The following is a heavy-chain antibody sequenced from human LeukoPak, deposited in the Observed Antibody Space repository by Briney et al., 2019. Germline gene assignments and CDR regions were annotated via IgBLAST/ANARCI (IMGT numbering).Heavy chain of an antibody. CDR2: ISGSGGST. Sequence: GGSLRLSCAASGFTFSSYAMSWVRQAPGKGLEWVSAISGSGGSTYYADSVKGRFTISRDNSKNTLYLQMNSLRAEDTAVYYCALYDSSGYSFDYWGQGTLVTVSS. CDR1: GFTFSSYA. CDR3: ALYDSSGYSFDY. V-gene: IGHV3-23*01. J-gene: IGHJ4*02. D-gene: IGHD3-22*01.